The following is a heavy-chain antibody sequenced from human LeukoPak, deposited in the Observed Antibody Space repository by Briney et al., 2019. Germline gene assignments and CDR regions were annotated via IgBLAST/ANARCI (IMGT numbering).Heavy chain of an antibody. V-gene: IGHV3-48*01. J-gene: IGHJ3*02. D-gene: IGHD7-27*01. CDR1: GFTFSSYS. Sequence: GGSLRLSCAASGFTFSSYSMNWVRQGPGKGLEWVSFIAKGRFTISRDNAKNSLHLEMNSLRAEDTAVYYCARKTGGSLDIWGQGTMVTVS. CDR3: ARKTGGSLDI. CDR2: I.